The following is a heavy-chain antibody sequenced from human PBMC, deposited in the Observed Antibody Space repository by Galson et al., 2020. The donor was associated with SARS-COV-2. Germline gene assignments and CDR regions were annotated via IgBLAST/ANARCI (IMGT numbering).Heavy chain of an antibody. CDR3: ARETDDHTSSWYDH. CDR2: ISFDGTTK. D-gene: IGHD6-13*01. Sequence: GGSLRLSCAASGFTFSSSAMHWVRQAPGKGLEWVAIISFDGTTKYNSDSVKGRFTISRDNSKNTLYLQMNSLRPDDTAVYYCARETDDHTSSWYDHRGQGTLVTVSS. CDR1: GFTFSSSA. V-gene: IGHV3-30*04. J-gene: IGHJ5*02.